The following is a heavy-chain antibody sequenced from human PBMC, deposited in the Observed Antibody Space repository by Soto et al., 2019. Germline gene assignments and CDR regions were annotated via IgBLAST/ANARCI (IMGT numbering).Heavy chain of an antibody. D-gene: IGHD6-19*01. J-gene: IGHJ4*02. CDR2: INHSGST. CDR1: GGSFSGYY. V-gene: IGHV4-34*01. Sequence: SETLSLTCAVYGGSFSGYYWSWISQPPGKGLEWSGEINHSGSTHYNPSRKSRVTISVDTSKNQVSLKLSSVTAADTAVYYCTRVKQWLVLFDSWGQGTLVTVSS. CDR3: TRVKQWLVLFDS.